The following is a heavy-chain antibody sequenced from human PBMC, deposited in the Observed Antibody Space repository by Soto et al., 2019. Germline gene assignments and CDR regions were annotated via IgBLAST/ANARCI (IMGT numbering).Heavy chain of an antibody. D-gene: IGHD6-6*01. Sequence: SETLSLTCTVSGGSISSDYWSWVRQPPGKGLEWIGYIYFSGSTNYNPSLESRVTVSLDASKTQFSLKLRSLTTADTAVYYCARVGGVAARTFAFWGQGTLVTVSS. J-gene: IGHJ4*02. CDR3: ARVGGVAARTFAF. CDR2: IYFSGST. CDR1: GGSISSDY. V-gene: IGHV4-59*01.